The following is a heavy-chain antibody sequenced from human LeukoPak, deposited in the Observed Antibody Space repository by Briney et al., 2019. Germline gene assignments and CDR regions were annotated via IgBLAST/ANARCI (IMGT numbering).Heavy chain of an antibody. CDR2: AYYRSKWYN. CDR1: GDSVPSNSAA. V-gene: IGHV6-1*01. Sequence: SQTLSLTCAISGDSVPSNSAAWNWLRQSPSRGLEWLGRAYYRSKWYNDYAVSVKSRITITPDTSKNQFSLQLNSVTPEDTAVYYCARFYANYIDAFDIWGQGTMVTVSS. CDR3: ARFYANYIDAFDI. J-gene: IGHJ3*02. D-gene: IGHD2/OR15-2a*01.